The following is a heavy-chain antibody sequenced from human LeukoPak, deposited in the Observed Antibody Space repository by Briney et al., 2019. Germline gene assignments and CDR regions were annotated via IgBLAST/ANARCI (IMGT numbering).Heavy chain of an antibody. CDR2: ISWNSGSI. V-gene: IGHV3-9*01. J-gene: IGHJ6*02. D-gene: IGHD3-10*01. Sequence: GRSLRLSCAASGFTFDDYAMHWVRQAPGKGLEWVSGISWNSGSIGYADSVKGRFTISRDNAKNSLYLQMNSLRAEDTALYYCAKPQTYGSGSYYLYYGMDVWGQGTTVTVSS. CDR1: GFTFDDYA. CDR3: AKPQTYGSGSYYLYYGMDV.